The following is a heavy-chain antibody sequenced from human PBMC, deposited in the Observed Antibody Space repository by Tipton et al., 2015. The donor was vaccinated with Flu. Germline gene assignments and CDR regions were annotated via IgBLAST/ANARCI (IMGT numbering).Heavy chain of an antibody. CDR2: IHQTGTT. Sequence: QLVQSGGGVVQPGRSLRLSCAASGFTFRTYGMHWVRQAPGKGLEWIGNIHQTGTTYLNPSLTRRVTISVDRSKNQFSLRLTSVTAADTAVYYCARRDYSNYVSEPKNWFDPWGQGTLVTVSS. D-gene: IGHD4-11*01. CDR3: ARRDYSNYVSEPKNWFDP. V-gene: IGHV4-38-2*01. J-gene: IGHJ5*02. CDR1: GFTFRTYG.